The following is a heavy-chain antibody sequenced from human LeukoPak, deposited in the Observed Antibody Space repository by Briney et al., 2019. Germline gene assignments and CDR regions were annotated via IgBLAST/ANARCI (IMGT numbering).Heavy chain of an antibody. CDR2: ISYDGSNK. J-gene: IGHJ4*02. D-gene: IGHD3-16*02. CDR1: GCSVSGYW. Sequence: GGSLRLSCAVSGCSVSGYWMTWVRQAPGKGLEWVAVISYDGSNKYYADSVKGRFTITRDNSKNTLYLQMNSLRAEDPGVYYCARDRYRSLDYWGQGTLVTVSS. V-gene: IGHV3-30*06. CDR3: ARDRYRSLDY.